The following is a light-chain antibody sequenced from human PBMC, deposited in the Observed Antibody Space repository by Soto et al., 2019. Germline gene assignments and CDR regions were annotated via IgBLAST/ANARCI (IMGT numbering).Light chain of an antibody. V-gene: IGKV3-20*01. Sequence: EIVLTQSPGTLSLSPGERATLSCRASQNVGKNFLSWYQQKPGQAPRLLVYGASTRATGIPDRFVGSGSGTDFTLTTTRLEHTDCAVYFCLQSASSPRTFGQGTSVEIK. J-gene: IGKJ1*01. CDR1: QNVGKNF. CDR2: GAS. CDR3: LQSASSPRT.